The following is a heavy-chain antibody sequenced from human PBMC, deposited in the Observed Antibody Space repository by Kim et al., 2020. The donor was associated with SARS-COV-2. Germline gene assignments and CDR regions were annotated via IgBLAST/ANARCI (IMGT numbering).Heavy chain of an antibody. Sequence: GSLRLSCAASGFTFSTYSMNWVRQAPGKGLEWVSSISSTSAYIYYADSVKGRYTISRDNAKDSLYLQMNSLRDEDTAVYYCARNLVPTTKTYVMDLWGQGTTVSVS. D-gene: IGHD2-2*01. J-gene: IGHJ6*02. CDR1: GFTFSTYS. V-gene: IGHV3-21*01. CDR2: ISSTSAYI. CDR3: ARNLVPTTKTYVMDL.